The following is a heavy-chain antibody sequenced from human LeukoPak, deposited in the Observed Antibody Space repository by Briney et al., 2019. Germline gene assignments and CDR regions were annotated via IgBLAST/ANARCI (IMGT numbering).Heavy chain of an antibody. Sequence: SETLSLTCTVSGGSISRYHWSWIRQPPGKGLEWIGYMYYSGSTNYNPSLKSRVTISVDTSKNQFSLKLSSVTAADTAVYYCARQTGSGLFSLPGGQGTLVTVSS. CDR2: MYYSGST. CDR1: GGSISRYH. J-gene: IGHJ4*02. D-gene: IGHD3-10*01. CDR3: ARQTGSGLFSLP. V-gene: IGHV4-59*08.